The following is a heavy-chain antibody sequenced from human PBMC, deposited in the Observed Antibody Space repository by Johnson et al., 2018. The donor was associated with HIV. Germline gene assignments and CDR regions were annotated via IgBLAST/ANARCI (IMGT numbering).Heavy chain of an antibody. CDR2: IKSKTDGGTT. J-gene: IGHJ3*02. V-gene: IGHV3-15*01. CDR3: TAPIVGAIDAFDI. Sequence: VQLVESGGGLVKPGGSLRLSCAASGFTFSNAWMSWVRQAPGKGLEWVGRIKSKTDGGTTDYAAPVKGRFSISRDDAKNTLYLQMNSLETEDTAVYYCTAPIVGAIDAFDIWGQGTMVTVSS. CDR1: GFTFSNAW. D-gene: IGHD1-26*01.